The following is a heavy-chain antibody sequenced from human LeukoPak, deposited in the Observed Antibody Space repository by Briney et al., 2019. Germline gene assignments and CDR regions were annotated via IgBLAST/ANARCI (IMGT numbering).Heavy chain of an antibody. V-gene: IGHV1-2*02. J-gene: IGHJ2*01. CDR2: INPNSGDT. CDR3: ARLTGEDFDL. Sequence: ASVKVSCKASGYTLTGYSMHWVRQAPGQGLEWMGSINPNSGDTNYAQKFQGRVTMNRDTAINTAYMELRSLRSDDTAVYYCARLTGEDFDLWGRGTLVTVSS. CDR1: GYTLTGYS. D-gene: IGHD7-27*01.